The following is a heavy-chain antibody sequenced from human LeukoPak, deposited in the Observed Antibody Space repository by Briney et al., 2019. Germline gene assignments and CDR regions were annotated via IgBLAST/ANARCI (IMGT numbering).Heavy chain of an antibody. CDR2: INPNSGGT. Sequence: ASVKVSCKASGYTFTGYYVHWVRQAPGQGLEWMGWINPNSGGTNYAQKFQGRVTMTRDTSISTAYMELSRLRSDDTAVYYCARAGLRLGELSSLDYWGQGTLVTVSS. CDR3: ARAGLRLGELSSLDY. V-gene: IGHV1-2*02. CDR1: GYTFTGYY. D-gene: IGHD3-16*02. J-gene: IGHJ4*02.